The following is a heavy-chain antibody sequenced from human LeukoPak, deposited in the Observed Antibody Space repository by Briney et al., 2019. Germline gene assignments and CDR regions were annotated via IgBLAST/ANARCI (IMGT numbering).Heavy chain of an antibody. CDR1: GFTVSTNY. V-gene: IGHV3-66*01. D-gene: IGHD6-13*01. Sequence: PGGSLRLSCAASGFTVSTNYMNWVRQAPGKGLEWVSIIYSDGSTYYADSVKGRVTISRDNSKNTLYLQMNSLRDEDTAVYYCAKDAEHSSGWYPGNWGQGTLVIVSS. CDR2: IYSDGST. CDR3: AKDAEHSSGWYPGN. J-gene: IGHJ4*02.